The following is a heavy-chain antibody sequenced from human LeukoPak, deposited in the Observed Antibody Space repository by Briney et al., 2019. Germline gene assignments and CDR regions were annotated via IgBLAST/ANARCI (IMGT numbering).Heavy chain of an antibody. CDR1: GGSISSSSYY. Sequence: SETLSLTCTVSGGSISSSSYYWGWIRQPPGKGLEWIGSVYYSGSPYYNPSLRSRVTISVDTSKNQFSLRLSSVTAADTAVYYCVREMGGLPRWFDPWGQGTLVTVSS. CDR3: VREMGGLPRWFDP. D-gene: IGHD3-16*01. J-gene: IGHJ5*02. V-gene: IGHV4-39*07. CDR2: VYYSGSP.